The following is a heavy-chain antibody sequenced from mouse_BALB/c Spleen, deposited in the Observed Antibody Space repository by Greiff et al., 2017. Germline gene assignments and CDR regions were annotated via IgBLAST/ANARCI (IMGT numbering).Heavy chain of an antibody. CDR3: ATMITTGSWFAY. V-gene: IGHV14-4*02. D-gene: IGHD2-4*01. Sequence: EDQLQQSGAELVRSGASVKLSCTASGFNIKDYYMHWVKQRPEQGLEWIGWIDPENGDTEYAPKFQGKATMTADTSSNTAYLQLSSLTSEDTAVYYCATMITTGSWFAYWGQGTLVTVSA. CDR1: GFNIKDYY. J-gene: IGHJ3*01. CDR2: IDPENGDT.